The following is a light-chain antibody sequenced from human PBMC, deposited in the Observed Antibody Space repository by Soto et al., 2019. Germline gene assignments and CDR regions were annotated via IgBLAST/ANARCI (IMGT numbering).Light chain of an antibody. CDR1: QSISRG. CDR2: DAF. J-gene: IGKJ5*01. Sequence: DIQMTQSPSTLSAYVGDRVTITCRASQSISRGLAWYQQKPGKAPKLLIYDAFTLESGVPSRFSGSGSGTEFTLTISSLQPDDFATYYCQQYNSYSITFGQGTRLEIK. CDR3: QQYNSYSIT. V-gene: IGKV1-5*01.